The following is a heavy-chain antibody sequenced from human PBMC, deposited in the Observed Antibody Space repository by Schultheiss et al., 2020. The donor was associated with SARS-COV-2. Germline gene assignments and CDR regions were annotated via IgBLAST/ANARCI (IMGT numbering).Heavy chain of an antibody. V-gene: IGHV4-61*02. J-gene: IGHJ5*02. CDR2: IYTSGST. CDR3: ARDKSAFDP. Sequence: LRLSCTVSGGSISSGSYYWSWIRQPAGKGLEWIGRIYTSGSTNYNPSLKSRVTISVDTSKNQFSLKLSSVTAADTAVYYCARDKSAFDPWGQGTLVTVSS. CDR1: GGSISSGSYY.